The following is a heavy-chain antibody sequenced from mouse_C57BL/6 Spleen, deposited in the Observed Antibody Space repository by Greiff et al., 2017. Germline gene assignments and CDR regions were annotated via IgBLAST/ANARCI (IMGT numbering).Heavy chain of an antibody. D-gene: IGHD3-2*02. CDR3: ARPGPYYYAMDY. Sequence: VKLQQPGAELVKPGASVQMSCKASGYTFTSYWITWVKQRPGQGLEWIGDIYPGSGSTNYNEKFKSKATLTVDTSSSTAYMQLSSLTSEDSAVYYCARPGPYYYAMDYWGQGTSVTVSS. CDR1: GYTFTSYW. CDR2: IYPGSGST. V-gene: IGHV1-55*01. J-gene: IGHJ4*01.